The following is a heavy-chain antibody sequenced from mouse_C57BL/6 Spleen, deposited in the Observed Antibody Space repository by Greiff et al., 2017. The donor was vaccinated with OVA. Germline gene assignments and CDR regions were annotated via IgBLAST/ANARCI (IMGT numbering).Heavy chain of an antibody. CDR3: ARTHYYGSSYPYYYAMDY. Sequence: QVQLKESGPGLVAPSQSLSITCTVSGFSLTSYGVHWVRQPPGKGLEWLVVIWSDGSTTYNSALKSRLSISKDNSKSQVFLKMNSLQTDDTAMYYCARTHYYGSSYPYYYAMDYWGQGTSVTVSS. D-gene: IGHD1-1*01. J-gene: IGHJ4*01. CDR1: GFSLTSYG. CDR2: IWSDGST. V-gene: IGHV2-6*03.